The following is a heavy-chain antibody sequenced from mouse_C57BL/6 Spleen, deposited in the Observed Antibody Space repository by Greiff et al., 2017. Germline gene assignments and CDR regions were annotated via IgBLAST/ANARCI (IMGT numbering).Heavy chain of an antibody. CDR2: ISYDGSN. J-gene: IGHJ2*01. V-gene: IGHV3-6*01. CDR1: GYSITSGYF. D-gene: IGHD1-1*02. CDR3: TRVGGNYVYYFDY. Sequence: EVQVVESGPGLVKPSQSLSLTCSVTGYSITSGYFWNWIRHFPGNQLEWMGYISYDGSNNYNPSLKNRISSTRDTSKNQFFLKLNSVTTEDTATYYCTRVGGNYVYYFDYWGQGTTLTVSS.